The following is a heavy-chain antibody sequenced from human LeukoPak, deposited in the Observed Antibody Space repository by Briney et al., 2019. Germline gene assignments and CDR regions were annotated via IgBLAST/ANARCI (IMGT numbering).Heavy chain of an antibody. CDR1: GFTFSNYA. Sequence: GGSLRLSCAVSGFTFSNYAMNWVRQAPGKGLEWVSAISGSGGSTYYADSVKGRFTISRDNSKNTLYLQMNSLRAEDTAVYYCAKGLGENYSFDYWGQGTLVTVSS. CDR2: ISGSGGST. CDR3: AKGLGENYSFDY. J-gene: IGHJ4*02. V-gene: IGHV3-23*01. D-gene: IGHD3-10*01.